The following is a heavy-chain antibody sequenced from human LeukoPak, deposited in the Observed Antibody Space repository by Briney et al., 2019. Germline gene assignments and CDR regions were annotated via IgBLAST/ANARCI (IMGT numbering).Heavy chain of an antibody. J-gene: IGHJ6*04. CDR2: IYHSGST. V-gene: IGHV4-30-2*01. CDR3: ASTGSGSYYNDYYGMDV. D-gene: IGHD3-10*01. Sequence: SETLSLTCAVSGGSISSGGYSWSWIRQPPGKGLEWIGYIYHSGSTYYNPSLKSRVTISVDRSKNQFSLKLSSVTAADTAVYYCASTGSGSYYNDYYGMDVWGKGTTVTVSS. CDR1: GGSISSGGYS.